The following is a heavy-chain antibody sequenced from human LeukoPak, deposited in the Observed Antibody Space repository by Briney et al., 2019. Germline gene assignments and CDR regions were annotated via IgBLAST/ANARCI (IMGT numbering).Heavy chain of an antibody. CDR3: ARIRDTVFWSGYYPKRYYFDY. J-gene: IGHJ4*02. CDR1: GYTFTSYG. Sequence: ASVKVSCKASGYTFTSYGISWVRQAPGQGLEWMGWISAYNGNTNYAQKLQGRVTMTTDTSTSTAYMELRSLRSDDTAVYYCARIRDTVFWSGYYPKRYYFDYWGQGTLVTVSS. CDR2: ISAYNGNT. D-gene: IGHD3-3*01. V-gene: IGHV1-18*01.